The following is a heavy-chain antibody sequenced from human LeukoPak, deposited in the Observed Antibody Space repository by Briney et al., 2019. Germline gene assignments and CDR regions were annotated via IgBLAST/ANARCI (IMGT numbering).Heavy chain of an antibody. Sequence: GGSLRLSCAASGFTFSNYWMNWVRQAPGKGLEWVANIKEDGSDKYYVDSVKGRFGISKDNAKNSLYLQMNSLRAEDTAVYYCARAFYYYDTSGYYDNPDYWGQGTLVTVSS. CDR3: ARAFYYYDTSGYYDNPDY. D-gene: IGHD3-22*01. J-gene: IGHJ4*02. CDR1: GFTFSNYW. V-gene: IGHV3-7*01. CDR2: IKEDGSDK.